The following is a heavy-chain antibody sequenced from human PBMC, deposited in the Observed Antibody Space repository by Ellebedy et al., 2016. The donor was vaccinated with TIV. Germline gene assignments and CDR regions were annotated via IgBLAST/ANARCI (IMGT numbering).Heavy chain of an antibody. CDR3: ASHEGNAFDT. V-gene: IGHV5-51*01. Sequence: PGGSLRLSCKGSGYRFSTYWIGWIRRKNGQGMEWMGILYPGDSVTRYSPSFECQVTISVDKSITPADLHWSSLNASDTAMDYGASHEGNAFDTWGQGTLVTVSS. CDR1: GYRFSTYW. CDR2: LYPGDSVT. J-gene: IGHJ3*02. D-gene: IGHD3-10*01.